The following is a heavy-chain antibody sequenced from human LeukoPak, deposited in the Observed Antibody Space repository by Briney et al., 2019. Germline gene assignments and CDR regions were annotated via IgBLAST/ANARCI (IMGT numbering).Heavy chain of an antibody. Sequence: PSETLSLTCTVSGGSLSSYYWSWIRQPAGKGLWWISRTYTSGSTNYNPSLKSRVTMSVDTSKNQFSLKLSFVTAADTAVYYCARVNGPNWFDPWGQGTLVTVSS. CDR2: TYTSGST. V-gene: IGHV4-4*07. CDR1: GGSLSSYY. CDR3: ARVNGPNWFDP. J-gene: IGHJ5*02.